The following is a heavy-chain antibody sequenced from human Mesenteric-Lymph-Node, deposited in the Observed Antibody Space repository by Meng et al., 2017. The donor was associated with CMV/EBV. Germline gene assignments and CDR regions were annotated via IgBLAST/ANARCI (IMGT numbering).Heavy chain of an antibody. CDR3: ARDPYSFSSSRPYFDY. CDR2: IKEDGSEK. V-gene: IGHV3-7*01. CDR1: GFTFSSYW. J-gene: IGHJ4*02. D-gene: IGHD6-13*01. Sequence: GGSLRLSYAASGFTFSSYWMSWVRQAPGKGLEWVANIKEDGSEKYYVDSVKGRFTISRDNAKNSLFLQMNSLRAEDTAVYYCARDPYSFSSSRPYFDYWGQGALVTVSS.